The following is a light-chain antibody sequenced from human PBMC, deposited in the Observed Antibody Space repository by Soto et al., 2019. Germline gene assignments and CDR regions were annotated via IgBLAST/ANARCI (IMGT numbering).Light chain of an antibody. CDR3: TSFSSSTSLYV. Sequence: QSVLTQPASVSGSLGQSITISCTGTTREIAGYNYISWYQQLPGKAPKLMIYQVTIRPSGISNRFSGSKSGNTASLTISGLQAEDEADYYRTSFSSSTSLYVFGTGTKV. V-gene: IGLV2-14*01. J-gene: IGLJ1*01. CDR2: QVT. CDR1: TREIAGYNY.